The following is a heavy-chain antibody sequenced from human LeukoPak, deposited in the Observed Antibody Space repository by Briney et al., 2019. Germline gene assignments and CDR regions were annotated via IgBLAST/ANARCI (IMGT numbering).Heavy chain of an antibody. D-gene: IGHD1-26*01. CDR2: INAGNGIT. V-gene: IGHV1-3*01. CDR1: GYTFTSYA. Sequence: GASVKVSCKASGYTFTSYAMHWVRQAPGQRLEWMGWINAGNGITKYSQKFQGRVTITRDTSASTAYMELSSLRSEDTAVYYCARVAGAHDLNWFDPWGQGTLVTVSS. J-gene: IGHJ5*02. CDR3: ARVAGAHDLNWFDP.